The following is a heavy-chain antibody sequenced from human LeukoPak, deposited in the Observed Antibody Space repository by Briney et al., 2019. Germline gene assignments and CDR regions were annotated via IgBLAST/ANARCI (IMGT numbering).Heavy chain of an antibody. V-gene: IGHV4-31*03. D-gene: IGHD3-22*01. CDR1: GGSISSGGYY. CDR2: IYYSGST. J-gene: IGHJ4*02. Sequence: SETLSLTCTVSGGSISSGGYYWSWIRQHPGKGLEWIGYIYYSGSTYYNPSLKSRVTISVDTSKNQFSLKLGSVTAADTAVYYCAREPYDSSGYSGIFDYWGQGTLVTVSS. CDR3: AREPYDSSGYSGIFDY.